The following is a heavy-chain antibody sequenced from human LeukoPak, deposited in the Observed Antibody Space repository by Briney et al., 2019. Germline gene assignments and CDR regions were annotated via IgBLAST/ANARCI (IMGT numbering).Heavy chain of an antibody. CDR2: INHSGST. Sequence: SETLSLTCAVYGRSFSCYYWSSIRQPPGKGLEWIGEINHSGSTNYNPSLKSRVTISVDTSKNQFSLKLSSVTAADTAVYYCARTHRGGRLARTWGQETLVTVSS. V-gene: IGHV4-34*01. D-gene: IGHD3-9*01. J-gene: IGHJ4*02. CDR1: GRSFSCYY. CDR3: ARTHRGGRLART.